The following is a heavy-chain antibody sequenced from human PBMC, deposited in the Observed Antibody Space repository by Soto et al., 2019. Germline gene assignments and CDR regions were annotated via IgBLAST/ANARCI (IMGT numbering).Heavy chain of an antibody. D-gene: IGHD3-3*01. CDR3: AKDGGYDFWSGYYVHYYGMDV. V-gene: IGHV3-23*01. J-gene: IGHJ6*02. CDR1: GFTFSSYA. Sequence: GGSLRLSCAASGFTFSSYAMSWVRQAPGKGLEWVSAISGSGGSTYYADSVKGRFTISRDNSKNTLYLQMNSLRAEDTAVYYCAKDGGYDFWSGYYVHYYGMDVWGQGTTVTVS. CDR2: ISGSGGST.